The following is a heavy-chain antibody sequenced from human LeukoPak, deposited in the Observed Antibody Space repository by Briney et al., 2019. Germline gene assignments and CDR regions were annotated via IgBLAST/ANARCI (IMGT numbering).Heavy chain of an antibody. Sequence: GGSLRLSCAASGFTFSNYEMNWVRQTPGKGLEWVSYIRNSGPTIYYADSVKGRFTISRDNAKNSLYLQMSSLRAEDTAIYYCARGGYYGSGSYYNGDYWGQGTLVTVSS. J-gene: IGHJ4*02. CDR3: ARGGYYGSGSYYNGDY. CDR1: GFTFSNYE. V-gene: IGHV3-48*03. D-gene: IGHD3-10*01. CDR2: IRNSGPTI.